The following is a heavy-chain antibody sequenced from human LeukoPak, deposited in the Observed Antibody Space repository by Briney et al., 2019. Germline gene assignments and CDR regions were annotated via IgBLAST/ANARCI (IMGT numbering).Heavy chain of an antibody. Sequence: PGGSLRLSCAASGLTFSSYAMSWVRQAPGKGLEWVSGISASGGSTYYADSVKGRFTISRDNSKSTLYLQMNSLRAEDTAVYYCAKGFYDNSASGVFDIWGQGTMVTVSS. D-gene: IGHD3-22*01. CDR1: GLTFSSYA. V-gene: IGHV3-23*01. CDR3: AKGFYDNSASGVFDI. J-gene: IGHJ3*02. CDR2: ISASGGST.